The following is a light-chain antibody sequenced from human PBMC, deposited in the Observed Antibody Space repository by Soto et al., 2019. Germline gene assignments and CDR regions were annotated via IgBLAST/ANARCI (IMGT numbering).Light chain of an antibody. J-gene: IGKJ4*01. CDR1: QSVLYSSNNKNY. CDR3: QQYYSTPLT. CDR2: WAS. V-gene: IGKV4-1*01. Sequence: DIVMTQSPDSLTVSLGERATINCKSSQSVLYSSNNKNYLAWFQQKPGQPPKLLIYWASTRESGVPDRFSGSGYGKDLTLTISSLQAEDVALYYCQQYYSTPLTFGGGTKVEIK.